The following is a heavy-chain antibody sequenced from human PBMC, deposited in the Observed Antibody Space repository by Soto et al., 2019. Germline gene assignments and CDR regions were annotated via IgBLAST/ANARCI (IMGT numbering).Heavy chain of an antibody. CDR3: ARDPFTPGIAAAGNYYYYGMDV. V-gene: IGHV1-69*13. J-gene: IGHJ6*02. CDR2: IIPIFGTA. CDR1: GGTFSSYA. D-gene: IGHD6-13*01. Sequence: SVKVSCKASGGTFSSYAISWVRQAPGLGLEWMGGIIPIFGTANYAQKFQGRVTITADESTSTAYMELSSLRSEDTAVYYCARDPFTPGIAAAGNYYYYGMDVWGQGTTVTVSS.